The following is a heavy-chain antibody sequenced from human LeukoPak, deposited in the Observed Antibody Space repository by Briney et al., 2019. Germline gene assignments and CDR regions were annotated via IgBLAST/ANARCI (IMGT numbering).Heavy chain of an antibody. CDR3: ARDPPGYNSSGYIFDY. Sequence: QAGGSLRLSCAASGFTFSSYAMTWVRQAPGKGLEWVSDISGNGDITYHADSVKGRFTISRDNAKNSLYLQMNSLRAEDTAVYYCARDPPGYNSSGYIFDYWGQGTLVTVSS. V-gene: IGHV3-23*01. CDR2: ISGNGDIT. CDR1: GFTFSSYA. J-gene: IGHJ4*02. D-gene: IGHD3-22*01.